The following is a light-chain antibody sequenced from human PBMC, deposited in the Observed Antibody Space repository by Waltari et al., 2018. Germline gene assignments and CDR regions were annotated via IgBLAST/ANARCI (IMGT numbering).Light chain of an antibody. V-gene: IGLV2-14*01. Sequence: QSALTQPASVSGSPGQSITISCTGTSGDVGGYNYVSWYQQPSGKAPKLMISAVIKRTPGVSNRFSGSKSGNTASLTISGLQAEDEADYYCNSYTTSSTQVFGTGTKVTVL. CDR1: SGDVGGYNY. CDR2: AVI. J-gene: IGLJ1*01. CDR3: NSYTTSSTQV.